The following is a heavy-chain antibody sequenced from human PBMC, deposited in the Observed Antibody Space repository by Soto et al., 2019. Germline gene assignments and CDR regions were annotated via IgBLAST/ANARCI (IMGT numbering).Heavy chain of an antibody. Sequence: QVQLGQSGAEVKKPGSSVKVSCKASGGTFSSYAISWVRQAPGQGLEWMGGIIPIFATANYAQKFHGRVTITADESTSTAYVELSSLRSEDTAVYYCARRKRGKWLHAAFDIWGQGTMVTVSS. J-gene: IGHJ3*02. CDR2: IIPIFATA. CDR1: GGTFSSYA. CDR3: ARRKRGKWLHAAFDI. D-gene: IGHD3-22*01. V-gene: IGHV1-69*12.